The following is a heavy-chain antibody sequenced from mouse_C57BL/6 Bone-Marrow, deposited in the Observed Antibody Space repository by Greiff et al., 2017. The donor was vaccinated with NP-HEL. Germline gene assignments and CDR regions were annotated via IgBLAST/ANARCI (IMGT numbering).Heavy chain of an antibody. D-gene: IGHD2-2*01. CDR2: IYPGDGDT. V-gene: IGHV1-80*01. J-gene: IGHJ4*01. Sequence: QVQLQQSGAELVKPGASVKISCKASGYAFSSYWMNWVKQRPGKGLEWIGQIYPGDGDTNYIGKFKGKATLTADKSSSTAYMQLSSLTSEDSAVDYGARGEGYGNDNAMDYWGQGTSVTVSS. CDR3: ARGEGYGNDNAMDY. CDR1: GYAFSSYW.